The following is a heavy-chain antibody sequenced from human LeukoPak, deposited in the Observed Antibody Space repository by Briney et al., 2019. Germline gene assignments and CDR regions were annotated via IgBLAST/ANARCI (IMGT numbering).Heavy chain of an antibody. CDR3: ARDPYYDSSGYYANDAFDI. Sequence: GGSLRLSCAASGFTVSSNYMRWVRQAPGKGLEWVSVIYSGGSTYYADSVKGRFTISRDNSKNTLYLQMISLRAEDTAVYYCARDPYYDSSGYYANDAFDIWGQGTMVTVSS. CDR2: IYSGGST. J-gene: IGHJ3*02. D-gene: IGHD3-22*01. CDR1: GFTVSSNY. V-gene: IGHV3-66*01.